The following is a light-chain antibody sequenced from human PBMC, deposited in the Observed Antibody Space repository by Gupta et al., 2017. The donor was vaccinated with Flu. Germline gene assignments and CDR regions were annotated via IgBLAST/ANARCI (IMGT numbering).Light chain of an antibody. J-gene: IGLJ3*02. V-gene: IGLV8-61*01. Sequence: QTVVTQEPSFSVSPGGTVTLTCGLSSGSVSSTNTPSWYQQTPGQAPRTLIYSTNTRSSGVPDRFSCSIVGNKAALTITGAQADDESDYYCVLHVGSGIWVFGGGTKVTVL. CDR2: STN. CDR3: VLHVGSGIWV. CDR1: SGSVSSTNT.